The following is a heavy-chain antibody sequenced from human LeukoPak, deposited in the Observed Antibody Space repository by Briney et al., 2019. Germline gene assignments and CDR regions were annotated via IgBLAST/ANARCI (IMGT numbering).Heavy chain of an antibody. CDR1: GFTFSSFA. CDR3: ARDKIVGATHFDY. V-gene: IGHV3-30*04. J-gene: IGHJ4*02. Sequence: QTGGSLRLSCEASGFTFSSFAMHWVRQAPGKGLEWVAVISYDGGNKYYADSVKGRFTISRDNSKNTLYLQMNSLRVEDTAVYYCARDKIVGATHFDYWGQGTLVTVSS. CDR2: ISYDGGNK. D-gene: IGHD1-26*01.